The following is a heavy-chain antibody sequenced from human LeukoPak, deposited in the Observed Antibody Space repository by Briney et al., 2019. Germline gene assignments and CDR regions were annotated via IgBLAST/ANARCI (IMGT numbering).Heavy chain of an antibody. CDR3: ARGLSRDY. J-gene: IGHJ4*02. Sequence: ASVKVSCKASGYTFTSYGISWVRQAPGQGLEWMGWISTYNGDTNYAQKLQGRVTMTRNTSISTAYMELSSLRSEDTAVYYCARGLSRDYWGQGTLVTVSS. CDR2: ISTYNGDT. CDR1: GYTFTSYG. V-gene: IGHV1-18*01.